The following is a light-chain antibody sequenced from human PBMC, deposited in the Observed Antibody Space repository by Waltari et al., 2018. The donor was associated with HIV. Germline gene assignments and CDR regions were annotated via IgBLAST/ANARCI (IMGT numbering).Light chain of an antibody. CDR2: WAS. V-gene: IGKV4-1*01. Sequence: DIVIPQSPDSLALSLGESATTNCTTRQSGLYSANNQNYLAWYQQKPGQPPKLLIYWASTRESGVPDRFSGSGSGTDFTLTISSLQAADVAVYYCQQFYSDLWTFGQGTKVEIK. J-gene: IGKJ1*01. CDR1: QSGLYSANNQNY. CDR3: QQFYSDLWT.